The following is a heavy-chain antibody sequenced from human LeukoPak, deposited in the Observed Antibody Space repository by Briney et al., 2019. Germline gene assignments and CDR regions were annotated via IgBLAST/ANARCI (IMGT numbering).Heavy chain of an antibody. D-gene: IGHD3-22*01. CDR2: IRSKANSYAT. CDR1: GFTFSGSA. CDR3: TSDNFDYYDSSGYYY. Sequence: GGSVRLSCAASGFTFSGSAMHWVRQASGKGLEWVSRIRSKANSYATAYAASVKGRFTISRDDSKNTAYLQMNSLKTEDTAVYYCTSDNFDYYDSSGYYYWGQGTLVTVSS. V-gene: IGHV3-73*01. J-gene: IGHJ4*02.